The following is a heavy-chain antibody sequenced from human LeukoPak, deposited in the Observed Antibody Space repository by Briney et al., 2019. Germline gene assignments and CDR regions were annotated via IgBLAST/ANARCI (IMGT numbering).Heavy chain of an antibody. CDR1: GFTFSTYE. CDR2: INKDGSEK. CDR3: ARDKVTY. Sequence: GGSLRLSCVASGFTFSTYEMNWVRQAPGKGLEWVAHINKDGSEKYYVDSVKGRFTISRDNAKNSLYLQMNSLRVEDTAVYYCARDKVTYWGQGTLVTVSS. V-gene: IGHV3-7*01. J-gene: IGHJ4*02.